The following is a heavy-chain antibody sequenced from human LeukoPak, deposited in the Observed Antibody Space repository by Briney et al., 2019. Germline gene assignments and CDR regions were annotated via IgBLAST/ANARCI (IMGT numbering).Heavy chain of an antibody. D-gene: IGHD3-22*01. Sequence: SETLSLTCAVSGGSISSGGYCWSWIRQPPGKGLEWIGYIYHSGSTYYNPSLKSRVTISVDRSKNQFSLKLSSVTAADTAVYYCARDEYYYDSSGYYRRRGAFDIWGQGTMVTVSS. CDR2: IYHSGST. J-gene: IGHJ3*02. V-gene: IGHV4-30-2*01. CDR3: ARDEYYYDSSGYYRRRGAFDI. CDR1: GGSISSGGYC.